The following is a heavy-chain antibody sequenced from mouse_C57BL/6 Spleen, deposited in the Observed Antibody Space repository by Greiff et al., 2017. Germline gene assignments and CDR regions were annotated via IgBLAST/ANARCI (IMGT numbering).Heavy chain of an antibody. Sequence: QVQLQQPGAELVRPGSSVKLSCKASGYTFTSYWMDWVKQRPGQGLEWIGNIYPSDSETHYNQKFKDKATLTVDKSSSTAYMQLSSLTSEDSAVYYCARYGSKTSFAYWGQGTLVTVSA. CDR2: IYPSDSET. D-gene: IGHD1-1*01. CDR3: ARYGSKTSFAY. V-gene: IGHV1-61*01. J-gene: IGHJ3*01. CDR1: GYTFTSYW.